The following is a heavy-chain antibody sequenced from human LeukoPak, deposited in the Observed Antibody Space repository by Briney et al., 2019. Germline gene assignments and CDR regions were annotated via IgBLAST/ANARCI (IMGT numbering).Heavy chain of an antibody. Sequence: GGSLRLSCAASGFTFSSYRMYWVRQAPGKGLEWVAFIRYDGSNKYYADSVKGRFTISRDNSKNTLYLQMNSLRAEDTAVYYCATSYYYDSSGYSDYWGQGTLVTVSS. V-gene: IGHV3-30*02. CDR2: IRYDGSNK. D-gene: IGHD3-22*01. CDR3: ATSYYYDSSGYSDY. J-gene: IGHJ4*02. CDR1: GFTFSSYR.